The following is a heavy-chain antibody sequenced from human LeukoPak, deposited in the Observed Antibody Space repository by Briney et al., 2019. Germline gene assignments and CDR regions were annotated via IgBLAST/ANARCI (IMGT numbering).Heavy chain of an antibody. CDR1: GASISRYF. CDR2: ISSGGST. CDR3: ATLVVGRGKPAAFDI. D-gene: IGHD3-22*01. Sequence: SETLSLTCTVSGASISRYFWNWIRQPPGKELEWIGYISSGGSTNYNPSLKSRVTISVDTSKNQFSLKLSSVTAADTAVYYCATLVVGRGKPAAFDIWGQGTMVIVSS. V-gene: IGHV4-59*01. J-gene: IGHJ3*02.